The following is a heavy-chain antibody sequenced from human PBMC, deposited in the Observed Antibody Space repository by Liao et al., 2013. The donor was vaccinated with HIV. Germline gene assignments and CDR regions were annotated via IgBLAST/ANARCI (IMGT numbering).Heavy chain of an antibody. Sequence: QVQLQVSGPGLVKPSETLALTCTVSGGSISSYYWNWLRQPAGKGLEWIGRIYKSGSTNYNPSLKSRVSMSVDTSKNQFSLKLSSVTAADTAVYYCARSQGGSYFSSYSYFHMDVWGKGTTVTVSS. V-gene: IGHV4-4*07. J-gene: IGHJ6*03. CDR2: IYKSGST. CDR1: GGSISSYY. D-gene: IGHD1-26*01. CDR3: ARSQGGSYFSSYSYFHMDV.